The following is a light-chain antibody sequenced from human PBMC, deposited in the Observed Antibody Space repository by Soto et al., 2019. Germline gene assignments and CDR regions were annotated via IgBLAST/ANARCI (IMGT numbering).Light chain of an antibody. Sequence: DIQMTQSPSTLSASVGDRVTITCRASQSISPWLAWYQKKPGKAPKLLIYKASSLQSGVPSRFSGSASGTEFTLTISSLQPDDFATYYCQQYNTYSRTFGQGTMVEV. CDR1: QSISPW. CDR2: KAS. J-gene: IGKJ1*01. CDR3: QQYNTYSRT. V-gene: IGKV1-5*03.